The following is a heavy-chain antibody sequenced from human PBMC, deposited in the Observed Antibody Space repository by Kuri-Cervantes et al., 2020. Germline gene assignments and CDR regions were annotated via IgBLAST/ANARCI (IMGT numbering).Heavy chain of an antibody. V-gene: IGHV5-51*01. CDR2: IYPGDSET. CDR1: GYSFTSYW. D-gene: IGHD1-26*01. Sequence: GESLKISCKGSGYSFTSYWIGWVRQMPGQGPEWMGIIYPGDSETRYSPSFQGQVTISADKSVSTAYLQWSSLKASDTATYYCARLLREWELQTGAGWFDPWGQGTLVTVSS. CDR3: ARLLREWELQTGAGWFDP. J-gene: IGHJ5*02.